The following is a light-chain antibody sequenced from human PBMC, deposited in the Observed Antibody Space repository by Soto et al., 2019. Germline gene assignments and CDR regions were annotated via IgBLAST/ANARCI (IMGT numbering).Light chain of an antibody. J-gene: IGLJ1*01. V-gene: IGLV2-14*04. Sequence: CRSRWQPNHLYCTGTSSDVGGYNYVSWYQQHPGKAPKLMIYDVSNRPSGVSNRFSGSKSGNTASLTISGLQAEDEADYYCSSYTSSSTYVFGTGTKVTVL. CDR2: DVS. CDR3: SSYTSSSTYV. CDR1: SSDVGGYNY.